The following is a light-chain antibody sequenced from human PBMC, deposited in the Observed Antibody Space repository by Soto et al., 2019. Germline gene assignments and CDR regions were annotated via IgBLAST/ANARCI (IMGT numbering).Light chain of an antibody. V-gene: IGKV1-27*01. Sequence: QVSDWPSSLAAAVGDRVTITCRASQGISNYLAWYQQKPGKVXKLLIYAAYTLQSGVPSRFSGSGSGTEFTLTISSLQPDDFATYYCQQYNSYFWTFGQGTKVDIK. J-gene: IGKJ1*01. CDR3: QQYNSYFWT. CDR1: QGISNY. CDR2: AAY.